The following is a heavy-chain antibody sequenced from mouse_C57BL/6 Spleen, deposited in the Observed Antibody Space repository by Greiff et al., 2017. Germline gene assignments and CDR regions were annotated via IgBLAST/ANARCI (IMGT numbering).Heavy chain of an antibody. CDR2: ISDGGSYT. V-gene: IGHV5-4*01. CDR1: GFTFSSYA. D-gene: IGHD1-1*01. Sequence: EVKVVESGGGLVKPGGSLKLSCAASGFTFSSYAMSWVRQTPEKRLEWVATISDGGSYTYYPDNVKGRFTISRDNAKNNLYLQMSHLKSEDTAMYYCARDYYGSSKDYWGQGTSVTVSS. CDR3: ARDYYGSSKDY. J-gene: IGHJ4*01.